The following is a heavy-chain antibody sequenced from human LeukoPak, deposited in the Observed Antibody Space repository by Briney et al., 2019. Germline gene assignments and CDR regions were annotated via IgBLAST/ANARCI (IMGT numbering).Heavy chain of an antibody. D-gene: IGHD5-12*01. CDR3: AIDLGYSAYGSLDY. J-gene: IGHJ4*02. Sequence: GGSLRLSCAASGFTFDDYAMHWVRQAPGEGLEWVSGISWNSGTIGYADSVKGRFTISRDNAKNSLYLQMDSLSAEDAALYYCAIDLGYSAYGSLDYWGQGTLVTVSS. CDR1: GFTFDDYA. V-gene: IGHV3-9*01. CDR2: ISWNSGTI.